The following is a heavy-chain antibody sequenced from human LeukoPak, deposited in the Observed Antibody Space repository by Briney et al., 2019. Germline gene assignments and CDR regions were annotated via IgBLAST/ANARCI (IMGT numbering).Heavy chain of an antibody. CDR3: ARSRGGIVVVPAAINHNHYMDV. Sequence: GRSLRLSCAASGINISSYGMHWVRQAPGKGLEWVAVISYDGSNRYYADSVKGRFTISRDNSKNTLYLQMNSLRAEDTAVYYCARSRGGIVVVPAAINHNHYMDVWGKGTTVTVSS. CDR1: GINISSYG. D-gene: IGHD2-2*02. V-gene: IGHV3-30*03. J-gene: IGHJ6*03. CDR2: ISYDGSNR.